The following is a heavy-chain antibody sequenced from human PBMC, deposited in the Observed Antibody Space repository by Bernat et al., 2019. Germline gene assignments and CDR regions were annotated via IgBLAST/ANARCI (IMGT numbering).Heavy chain of an antibody. CDR3: YGAGTRKGGMDD. J-gene: IGHJ6*02. CDR1: GFTFSSYG. V-gene: IGHV3-33*01. CDR2: IWYDGSNK. Sequence: QVQLVESGGGVVQPGRSLRLSCAASGFTFSSYGMHWVRQAPGKGLEWVAVIWYDGSNKYYADSVKGRFTISRDNSKNTLYLQMNSLRAEDTAVYYCYGAGTRKGGMDDWGQGTTVTVSS. D-gene: IGHD6-19*01.